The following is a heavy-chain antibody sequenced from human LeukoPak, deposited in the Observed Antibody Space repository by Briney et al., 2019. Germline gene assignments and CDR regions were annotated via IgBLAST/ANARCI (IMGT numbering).Heavy chain of an antibody. CDR2: ISYDGSNK. CDR3: AKAQGAISYYYMDV. Sequence: GRSLRLSCAASGFTFSSYAMHWVRQAPGKGLEWVAVISYDGSNKYYADSVEGRFTISRDNSKNTLYLQMNSLRAEDTAVYYCAKAQGAISYYYMDVWGKGTTVTVSS. CDR1: GFTFSSYA. J-gene: IGHJ6*03. D-gene: IGHD2-21*01. V-gene: IGHV3-30*04.